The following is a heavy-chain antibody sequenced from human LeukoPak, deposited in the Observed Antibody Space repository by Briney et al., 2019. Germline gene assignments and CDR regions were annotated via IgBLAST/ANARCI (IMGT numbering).Heavy chain of an antibody. D-gene: IGHD3-10*01. Sequence: GGSLRLSCAASGFTFSSYSMNWVRQAPGKGLEWVSYISSSSSTIYYADSVKGRFTISRDNAKNSLYLQMNSLRAEDSAIYFCARDPGFSLTFYYMDVWGTGTTVTISS. V-gene: IGHV3-48*01. CDR2: ISSSSSTI. J-gene: IGHJ6*03. CDR1: GFTFSSYS. CDR3: ARDPGFSLTFYYMDV.